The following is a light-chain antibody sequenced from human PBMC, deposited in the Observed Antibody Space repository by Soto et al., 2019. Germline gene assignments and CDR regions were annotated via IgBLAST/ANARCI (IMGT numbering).Light chain of an antibody. CDR2: EVS. V-gene: IGLV2-18*02. CDR3: SSYTSSATVL. Sequence: QSALTRPPSVSGSPGQSVTISCTGAISDIARVSWYQQPPGTAPKLMIYEVSDRPSGVPDRFSGSKSGDTASLTISGLQAEDEADYYCSSYTSSATVLFGGGTKLTVL. CDR1: ISDIAR. J-gene: IGLJ3*02.